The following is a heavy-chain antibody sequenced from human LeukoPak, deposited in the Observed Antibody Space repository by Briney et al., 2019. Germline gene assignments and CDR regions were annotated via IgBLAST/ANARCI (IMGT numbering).Heavy chain of an antibody. CDR2: IYYSGST. D-gene: IGHD2-15*01. CDR3: ARDRPWACSGGSCHGDWFDP. CDR1: GGSISSYY. Sequence: SETLSLTCTVSGGSISSYYWSRIRQPPGKGLEWIGYIYYSGSTNYNPSLKSRVTISVDTSKNQFSLKLSSVTAADTAVYYCARDRPWACSGGSCHGDWFDPWGQGTLVTVSS. V-gene: IGHV4-59*01. J-gene: IGHJ5*02.